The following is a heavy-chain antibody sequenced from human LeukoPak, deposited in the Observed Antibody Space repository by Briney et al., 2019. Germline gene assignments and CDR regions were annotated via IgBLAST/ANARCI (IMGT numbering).Heavy chain of an antibody. V-gene: IGHV1-24*01. D-gene: IGHD2-2*01. CDR1: GYTLTELS. CDR3: ATPPTYCSSTSCYLGYFDH. Sequence: ASVKVSCKVSGYTLTELSMHWVRQAPGKGLEWMGGFDPEDGETIYAQKFQGRVTMTEDTSTDTAYMELSSLRSEDTAVYYCATPPTYCSSTSCYLGYFDHWGQGTLVTVSS. CDR2: FDPEDGET. J-gene: IGHJ4*02.